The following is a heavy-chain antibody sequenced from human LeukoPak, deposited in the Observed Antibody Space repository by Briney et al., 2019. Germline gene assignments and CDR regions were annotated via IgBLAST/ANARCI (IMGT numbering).Heavy chain of an antibody. CDR1: GYSFTNYW. Sequence: GESLKISCKGSGYSFTNYWIAWVRQMAGKAPEWMGIIYPDDCDTKYSPSFQGQVSISADKSISTAYLQWSSLKASDTAMYFCARQQSRYSGSYGVWGQGTMVTVSS. D-gene: IGHD1-26*01. V-gene: IGHV5-51*01. CDR3: ARQQSRYSGSYGV. CDR2: IYPDDCDT. J-gene: IGHJ3*01.